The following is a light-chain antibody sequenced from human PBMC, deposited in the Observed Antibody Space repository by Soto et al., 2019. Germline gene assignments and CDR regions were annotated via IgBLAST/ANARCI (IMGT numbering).Light chain of an antibody. V-gene: IGKV3-15*01. CDR3: QQYSNWPRT. Sequence: EIMMTQSPATLSVSPGERATLSCRASQSVSSNLAWYQQKPGQAPRLLIYGASTRATGIPARFSGSGSGTEFTLTISSLQSEDFAVYYCQQYSNWPRTFGQGTKVDIK. J-gene: IGKJ1*01. CDR1: QSVSSN. CDR2: GAS.